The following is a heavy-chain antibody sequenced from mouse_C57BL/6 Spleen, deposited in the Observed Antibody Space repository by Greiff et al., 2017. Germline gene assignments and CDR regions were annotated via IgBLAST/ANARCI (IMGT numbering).Heavy chain of an antibody. J-gene: IGHJ2*01. CDR1: GYTFTSYW. CDR2: IHPNSGST. Sequence: QVQLQQPGAELVKPGASVTLSCKASGYTFTSYWMHWVKQRPGKGLEWIGMIHPNSGSTTYNEKFKSKATLTVDKSSSTAYMQRSSLTSGDSAVYYCAREGEYDTYYFDYWGQGTTLTVSS. D-gene: IGHD2-4*01. V-gene: IGHV1-64*01. CDR3: AREGEYDTYYFDY.